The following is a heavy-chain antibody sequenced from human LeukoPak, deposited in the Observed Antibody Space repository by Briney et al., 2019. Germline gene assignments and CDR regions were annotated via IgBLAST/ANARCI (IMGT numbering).Heavy chain of an antibody. J-gene: IGHJ4*02. CDR1: GYTFTGYY. V-gene: IGHV1-2*02. CDR3: ARMGGGSGSYYNFDY. CDR2: INPNSGGT. D-gene: IGHD3-10*01. Sequence: ASVKVSCKASGYTFTGYYMHWVRQAPGQGLEWMGWINPNSGGTNYAQKFQGRVTRTRETSISTAYMELSRLRSDDTAVYYCARMGGGSGSYYNFDYWGQGTLVTVSS.